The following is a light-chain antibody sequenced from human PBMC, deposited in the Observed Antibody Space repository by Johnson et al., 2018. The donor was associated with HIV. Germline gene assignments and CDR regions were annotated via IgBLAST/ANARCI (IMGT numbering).Light chain of an antibody. V-gene: IGLV1-51*01. CDR2: DNN. Sequence: QSILTQPPSVSAAPGQTVTISCSGSSSNIGNSYVSWYQQLPGTAPKLLIYDNNKRPSGIPDRFSGSKSGTSATLGITGLQTGDEADYYCGTWGGVFGTGTKVTVL. CDR1: SSNIGNSY. J-gene: IGLJ1*01. CDR3: GTWGGV.